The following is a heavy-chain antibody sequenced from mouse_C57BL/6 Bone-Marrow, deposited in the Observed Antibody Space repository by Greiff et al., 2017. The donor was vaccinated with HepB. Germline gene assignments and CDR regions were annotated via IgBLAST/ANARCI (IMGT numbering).Heavy chain of an antibody. V-gene: IGHV10-1*01. D-gene: IGHD3-2*02. CDR2: IRSKSNNYAT. CDR1: GFSFNTYA. Sequence: EVQLVESGGGLVQPKGSLKLSCAASGFSFNTYAMHWVRQAPGKGLEWVARIRSKSNNYATYYADSVKDRFTISRDDSESMLYLQMNNLKTEDTAMYYCVRQETAQVPGCAYWGQGTLVTVSA. CDR3: VRQETAQVPGCAY. J-gene: IGHJ3*01.